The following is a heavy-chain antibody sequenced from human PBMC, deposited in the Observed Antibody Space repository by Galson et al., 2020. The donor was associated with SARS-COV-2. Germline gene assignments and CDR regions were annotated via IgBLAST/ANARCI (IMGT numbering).Heavy chain of an antibody. D-gene: IGHD2-21*02. CDR3: AREMTAFDY. CDR1: GYSIRSGFY. J-gene: IGHJ4*02. Sequence: SETLSLTCSVSGYSIRSGFYWGWIRQPPGKGLVWIGTIYHSGNTYYNPSLKSRFTISIDTSKNQFSLNLNSVTAADTAVYYCAREMTAFDYWGQGTSVIVSS. V-gene: IGHV4-38-2*02. CDR2: IYHSGNT.